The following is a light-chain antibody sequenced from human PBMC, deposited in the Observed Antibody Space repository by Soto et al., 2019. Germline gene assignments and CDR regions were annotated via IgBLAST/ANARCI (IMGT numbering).Light chain of an antibody. V-gene: IGKV1-5*03. CDR3: QHYNTYPWT. Sequence: DIQMTQSPSSLSASVGDRVTITCRASQSISYWLAWYQQKPGKAPNLLIHKASHLESGVPSRFSGSGSGTEFTLTISSLQPGDFATYYCQHYNTYPWTFGQGTKVDIK. CDR2: KAS. J-gene: IGKJ1*01. CDR1: QSISYW.